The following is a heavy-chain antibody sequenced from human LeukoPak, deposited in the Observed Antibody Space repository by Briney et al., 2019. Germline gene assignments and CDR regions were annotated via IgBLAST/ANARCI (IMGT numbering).Heavy chain of an antibody. CDR3: VRHNHMDV. CDR2: INLSGGST. V-gene: IGHV1-46*01. J-gene: IGHJ6*02. CDR1: GYTFTSYA. Sequence: ASVKVSCKASGYTFTSYAMNWVRQAPGQGLEWMAIINLSGGSTDYTQKFQGRVTVTRDTSTSTVYMELSSLRSEDTAVYYCVRHNHMDVWGQGTTVTVSS.